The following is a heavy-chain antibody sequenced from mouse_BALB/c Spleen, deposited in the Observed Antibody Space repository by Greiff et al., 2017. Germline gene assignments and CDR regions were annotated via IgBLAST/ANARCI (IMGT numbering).Heavy chain of an antibody. CDR2: INPSNGGT. CDR1: GYTFTSYY. V-gene: IGHV1S81*02. J-gene: IGHJ4*01. Sequence: VKLQESGAELVKPGASVKLSCKASGYTFTSYYMYWVKQRPGQGLEWIGEINPSNGGTNFNEKFKSKATLTVDKSSSTAYMQLSSLTSEDSAVYYCTRAYAMDYWGQGTSVTVSS. CDR3: TRAYAMDY.